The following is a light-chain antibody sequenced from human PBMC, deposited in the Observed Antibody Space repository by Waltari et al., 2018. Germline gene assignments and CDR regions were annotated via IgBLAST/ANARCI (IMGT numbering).Light chain of an antibody. CDR1: SSNIGAGYD. V-gene: IGLV1-40*01. Sequence: QSVLTQPPSVSGAPGQRVTISCTGSSSNIGAGYDVHWYQQLPGTAPKFVIYLNINRPAGVPDRCSGSKSGTSASLAITGLQAEDVAVYYCQQYYSISPTFGRG. CDR3: QQYYSISPT. J-gene: IGLJ3*02. CDR2: LNI.